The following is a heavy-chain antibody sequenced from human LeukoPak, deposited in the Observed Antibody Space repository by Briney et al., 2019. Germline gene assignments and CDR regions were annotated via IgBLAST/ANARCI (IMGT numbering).Heavy chain of an antibody. J-gene: IGHJ6*03. CDR3: ARDYYYDSSGYYYYMDV. CDR1: GGTFSSYA. Sequence: ASVKVSCKASGGTFSSYAISWVRQAPGRGLEWMGGIIPIFGTANYAQKFQGRVTITTDESTSTAYMELSSLRSEDTAVYYCARDYYYDSSGYYYYMDVWGKGTTVTVSS. CDR2: IIPIFGTA. D-gene: IGHD3-22*01. V-gene: IGHV1-69*05.